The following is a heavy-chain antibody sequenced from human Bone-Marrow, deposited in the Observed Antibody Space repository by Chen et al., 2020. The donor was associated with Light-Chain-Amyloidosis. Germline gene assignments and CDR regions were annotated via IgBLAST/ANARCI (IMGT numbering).Heavy chain of an antibody. V-gene: IGHV4-39*01. CDR2: MSYSGST. CDR1: GGSISINSYY. J-gene: IGHJ4*02. Sequence: QLQLQESGPGLVRPSETLSLTCPVSGGSISINSYYWGWFRQPPGKGLEWIGSMSYSGSTAYSPSLKSRVTISVDTPKTQFSLRLNSVTAADTALYYCARMFGFCSGGSCYSAYFDYWGQGALVTVSS. D-gene: IGHD2-15*01. CDR3: ARMFGFCSGGSCYSAYFDY.